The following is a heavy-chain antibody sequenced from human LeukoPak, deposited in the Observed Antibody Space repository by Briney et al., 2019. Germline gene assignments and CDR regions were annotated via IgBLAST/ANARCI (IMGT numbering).Heavy chain of an antibody. CDR2: ISSTGNTI. V-gene: IGHV3-48*02. CDR3: ARDWNLAFDI. CDR1: GFTFSSYS. Sequence: GGSLRLSCAASGFTFSSYSMNWVRQAPGKGLEWVSYISSTGNTIYYADSAKGRFTISRDSAKNSLSLQMNSLRDEDTAVYYCARDWNLAFDIWGQGTMVTVSS. D-gene: IGHD1-1*01. J-gene: IGHJ3*02.